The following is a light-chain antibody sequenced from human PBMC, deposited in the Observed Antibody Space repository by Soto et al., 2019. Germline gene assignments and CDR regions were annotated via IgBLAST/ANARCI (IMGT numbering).Light chain of an antibody. V-gene: IGKV3-20*01. CDR3: QQYGSSPPLT. CDR1: HTIFTY. Sequence: IEVTQSPSSLASSLGDRFTITCLSSHTIFTYVNWYRQKSGAAPELLIYGASSRATGIPDRFSGSGSGTDFTLTISRLEPEDFAVYYCQQYGSSPPLTFGGGTKVDIK. J-gene: IGKJ4*01. CDR2: GAS.